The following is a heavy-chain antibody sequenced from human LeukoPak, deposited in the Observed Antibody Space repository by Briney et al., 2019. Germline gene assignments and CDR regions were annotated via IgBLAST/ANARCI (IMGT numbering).Heavy chain of an antibody. CDR2: INPNSGGT. J-gene: IGHJ3*02. D-gene: IGHD6-19*01. Sequence: ASVKVSCKASGYTFTGYYMHWVRQAPGQGLEWMGWINPNSGGTNHAQKFQGRVTMTRDTSISTAYMELSRLRSDDTAVYYCARAIRGYSSGWYPPNDAFDIWGQGTMVTVSS. CDR3: ARAIRGYSSGWYPPNDAFDI. CDR1: GYTFTGYY. V-gene: IGHV1-2*02.